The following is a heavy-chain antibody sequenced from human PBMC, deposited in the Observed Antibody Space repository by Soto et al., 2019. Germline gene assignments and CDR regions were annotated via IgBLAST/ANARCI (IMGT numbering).Heavy chain of an antibody. J-gene: IGHJ4*02. D-gene: IGHD5-18*01. CDR1: GYTFTSYD. CDR2: MNPNSGNT. CDR3: ARGGSAAMDPFDC. V-gene: IGHV1-8*01. Sequence: QVQLVQSGAEVKKPGASVKVSCKASGYTFTSYDINWVRQATGQGLEWMGWMNPNSGNTGYAQKFQGRVTMTRNTAIRTPYMELNSLRSEDTAVYYGARGGSAAMDPFDCWGQGTLVTVSS.